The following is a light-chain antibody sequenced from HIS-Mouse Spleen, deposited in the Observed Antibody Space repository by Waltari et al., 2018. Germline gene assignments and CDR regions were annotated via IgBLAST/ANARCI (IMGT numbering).Light chain of an antibody. Sequence: SYELTQPSSVSVSPGQTARTTCSGDVLAKKYARLFQQKPGQAPVLVIYKDSERPSGIPERFSGSSSGTTVTLTISGAQVEDEADYYCYSAADNSGVFGGGTKLTVL. V-gene: IGLV3-27*01. CDR1: VLAKKY. J-gene: IGLJ2*01. CDR3: YSAADNSGV. CDR2: KDS.